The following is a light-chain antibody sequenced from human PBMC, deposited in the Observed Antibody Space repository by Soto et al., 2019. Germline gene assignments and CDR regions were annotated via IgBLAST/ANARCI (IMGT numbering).Light chain of an antibody. CDR3: TSYTRTRSPTYA. J-gene: IGLJ1*01. V-gene: IGLV2-14*01. CDR1: SSDVGGYNY. Sequence: QSALTQPASVSGSPGQSITISCTGTSSDVGGYNYVSWYQQHPGKAPKLMIYDVSNRPSGVSNRFSGSKSGNTASLTISGLQAEDDADYYRTSYTRTRSPTYAFGTWTKVTIL. CDR2: DVS.